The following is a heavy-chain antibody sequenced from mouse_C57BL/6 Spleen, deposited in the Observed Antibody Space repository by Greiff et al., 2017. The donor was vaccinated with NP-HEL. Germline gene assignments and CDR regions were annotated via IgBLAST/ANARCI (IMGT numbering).Heavy chain of an antibody. Sequence: QVQLQQPGAELVKPGASVKLSCKASGYTFTSYWMHWVKQRPGQGLEWIGRIDPNSGGTKYNEKFKSKATLTVDKPSSTAYMQLSSLTSEDSAVYYCARGAAQATGFAYWGQGTLVTVSA. V-gene: IGHV1-62-3*01. CDR3: ARGAAQATGFAY. CDR1: GYTFTSYW. CDR2: IDPNSGGT. D-gene: IGHD3-2*02. J-gene: IGHJ3*01.